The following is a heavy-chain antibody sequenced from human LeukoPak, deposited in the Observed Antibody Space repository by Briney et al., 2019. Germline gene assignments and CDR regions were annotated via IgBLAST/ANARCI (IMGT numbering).Heavy chain of an antibody. V-gene: IGHV3-74*01. CDR2: VHSDGSTT. Sequence: GGSLRLSCAASGFTFSSYWMHWVRQAPGKGLVWVSRVHSDGSTTSYADSVKGRFTISRDNANNTLYLQMNSLRAEDTAVYYCARGGSTRADYWGQGTLLTVSS. CDR1: GFTFSSYW. CDR3: ARGGSTRADY. J-gene: IGHJ4*02. D-gene: IGHD6-13*01.